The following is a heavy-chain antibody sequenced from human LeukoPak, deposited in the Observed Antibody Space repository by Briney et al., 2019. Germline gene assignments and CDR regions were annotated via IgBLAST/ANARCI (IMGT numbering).Heavy chain of an antibody. Sequence: GGSLRLSCAASGLTGSHNYVSWVRQAPGKGLEWVSSISSSSSYIYYADSVKGRFTISRDNAKNSLYLQMNSLRAEDTAVYYCARASGDYGHFDYWGQGTLVTVSS. CDR1: GLTGSHNY. J-gene: IGHJ4*02. CDR2: ISSSSSYI. D-gene: IGHD4-17*01. V-gene: IGHV3-21*01. CDR3: ARASGDYGHFDY.